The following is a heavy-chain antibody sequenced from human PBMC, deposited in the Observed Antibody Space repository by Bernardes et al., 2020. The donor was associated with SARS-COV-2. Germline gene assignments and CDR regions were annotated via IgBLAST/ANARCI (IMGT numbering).Heavy chain of an antibody. J-gene: IGHJ4*02. CDR2: IHHSGVT. V-gene: IGHV4-4*02. D-gene: IGHD3-9*01. CDR1: GVSTSSSYW. Sequence: SETLSLTCAVSGVSTSSSYWWSWVRQPPGKGLEWIGDIHHSGVTNYQASLKSRVTISVDNSKNQFSLKLTSVTAADTAVYFCARSYDILTAYYDFWGQGILVTVSS. CDR3: ARSYDILTAYYDF.